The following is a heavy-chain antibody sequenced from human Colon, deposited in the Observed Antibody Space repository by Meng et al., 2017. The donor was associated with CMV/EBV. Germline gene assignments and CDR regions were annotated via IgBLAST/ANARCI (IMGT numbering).Heavy chain of an antibody. CDR3: ARAVDTVVPKRTDAFDL. J-gene: IGHJ3*01. CDR2: IIPIFGTA. V-gene: IGHV1-69*05. D-gene: IGHD5-18*01. CDR1: VGTFSSYA. Sequence: SVKVSCKASVGTFSSYAISWVRQAPRQGLEWMGGIIPIFGTANYAQKFQGRVTITTDESTSTAYMELSSLRSEDTAVYFCARAVDTVVPKRTDAFDLWGQGTMVTVSS.